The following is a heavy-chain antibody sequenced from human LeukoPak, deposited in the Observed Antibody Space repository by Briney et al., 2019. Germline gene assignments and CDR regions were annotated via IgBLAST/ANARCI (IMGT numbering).Heavy chain of an antibody. CDR1: DYTFINYG. Sequence: ASVKVSCKASDYTFINYGICWVRQAPGQGLEWMGWMNPNSGNTGYAQKFQGRVTMTRNTSISTAYMELSSLRSEDTAVYYCARGWMVRGVRHLNFDYWGQGTLVTVSS. D-gene: IGHD3-10*01. CDR3: ARGWMVRGVRHLNFDY. J-gene: IGHJ4*02. CDR2: MNPNSGNT. V-gene: IGHV1-8*02.